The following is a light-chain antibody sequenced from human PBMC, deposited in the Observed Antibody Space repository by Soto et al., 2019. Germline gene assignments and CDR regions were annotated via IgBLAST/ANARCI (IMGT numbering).Light chain of an antibody. CDR2: DAS. J-gene: IGKJ1*01. Sequence: ENVLTQSPATPSLSPGERATLSCRASQSVSSYLAWYQQKPGQAPRLLIYDASNRATGIPARFSGSGSGTDFTLTISSLEPEDFAVYYCQQRSSWPRTFGQGTKVDIK. V-gene: IGKV3-11*01. CDR1: QSVSSY. CDR3: QQRSSWPRT.